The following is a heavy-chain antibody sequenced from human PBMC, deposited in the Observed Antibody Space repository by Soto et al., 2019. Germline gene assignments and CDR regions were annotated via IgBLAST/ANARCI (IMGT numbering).Heavy chain of an antibody. V-gene: IGHV1-3*01. CDR2: INAGNGNT. CDR1: GYTFTSYA. D-gene: IGHD3-22*01. Sequence: ASVTVSRKASGYTFTSYAMHWVRQANGQRLEWMGWINAGNGNTKYSQKFQGRVTITRDTSASTAYMELSSLRSEDTAVYYCARTSPTYYYDSIRFHPWGQGTLVTVSS. CDR3: ARTSPTYYYDSIRFHP. J-gene: IGHJ5*02.